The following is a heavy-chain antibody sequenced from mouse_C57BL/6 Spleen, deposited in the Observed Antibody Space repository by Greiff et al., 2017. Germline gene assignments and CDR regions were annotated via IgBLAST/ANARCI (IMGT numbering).Heavy chain of an antibody. CDR1: GFTFSDYG. CDR3: ARDTTVVADY. J-gene: IGHJ2*01. V-gene: IGHV5-17*01. Sequence: EVHLVESGGGLVKPGGSLKLSCAASGFTFSDYGMHWVRQAPEKGLEWVAYISSGSSTIYYADTVKGRFTISRDNAKNTLFLQMTSLRSEDTAMYYCARDTTVVADYWGQGTTLTVSS. D-gene: IGHD1-1*01. CDR2: ISSGSSTI.